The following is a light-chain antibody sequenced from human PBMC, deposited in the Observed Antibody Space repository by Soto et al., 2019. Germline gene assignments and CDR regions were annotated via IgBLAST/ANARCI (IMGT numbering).Light chain of an antibody. V-gene: IGKV3-20*01. CDR1: QTLTNTY. CDR3: QLYGVSPKT. J-gene: IGKJ1*01. CDR2: DAS. Sequence: EIVLTQSPGTLSLSPGERATLSCRASQTLTNTYLAWYQQKPGQAPRLLIFDASTRSTGIPDRFSGSGSGTDFTLTSSRLESEDFAVYCCQLYGVSPKTFGQGTNVEVK.